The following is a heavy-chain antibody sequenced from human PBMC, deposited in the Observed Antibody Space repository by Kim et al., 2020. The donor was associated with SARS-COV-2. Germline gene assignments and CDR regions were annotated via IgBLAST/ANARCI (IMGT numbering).Heavy chain of an antibody. J-gene: IGHJ4*02. V-gene: IGHV4-34*01. CDR2: INHSGST. Sequence: SETLSLTCAVYGGSFSGYYWSWIRQPPGKGLEWIGEINHSGSTNYNPSLKSRVTISVDTSKNQFSLKLSSVTAADTAVYYCARGRVFDYWGQGTLVTVSS. CDR3: ARGRVFDY. CDR1: GGSFSGYY. D-gene: IGHD3-10*01.